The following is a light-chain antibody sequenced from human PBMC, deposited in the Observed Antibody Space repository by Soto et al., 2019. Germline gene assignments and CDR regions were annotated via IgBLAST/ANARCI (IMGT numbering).Light chain of an antibody. Sequence: DIQLTQSPSFLSASVGDRVTITCRASQGISSYLAWYQQKPGKDPKLLIYVASTLQSGVPSRFSGSGSGTEFTLTISSLQPEDFATYYCQQDNNDPLTFGGGTKVAIK. V-gene: IGKV1-9*01. J-gene: IGKJ4*01. CDR1: QGISSY. CDR2: VAS. CDR3: QQDNNDPLT.